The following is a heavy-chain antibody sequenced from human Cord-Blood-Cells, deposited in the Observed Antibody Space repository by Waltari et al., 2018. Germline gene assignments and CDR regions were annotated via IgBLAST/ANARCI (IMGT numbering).Heavy chain of an antibody. V-gene: IGHV1-69*01. Sequence: VQLVQSGAVVKKPGSSVKVSCKTSGGTFSGYCISWVRQAPGQGLGWMGGIIPNYGTGNYSQQFQGRDTITANESASTAYIELSSLRYEDTAVYYCATGLGSRRIAAAGDALDIWGQGTMVTVSS. CDR3: ATGLGSRRIAAAGDALDI. CDR2: IIPNYGTG. D-gene: IGHD6-13*01. CDR1: GGTFSGYC. J-gene: IGHJ3*02.